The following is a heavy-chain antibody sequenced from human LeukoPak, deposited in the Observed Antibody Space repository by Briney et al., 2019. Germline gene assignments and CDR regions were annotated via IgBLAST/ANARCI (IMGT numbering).Heavy chain of an antibody. CDR2: ISGSGGST. CDR1: GFTFSSYA. D-gene: IGHD4-23*01. J-gene: IGHJ4*02. V-gene: IGHV3-23*01. Sequence: PGGSLRLSCAASGFTFSSYAMSWVRQAPGKGLEWVSAISGSGGSTYYADSVKGRFTISRDNSKNTPYLQMNSLRAEDTAVYYCAKTISDYGGNWDFDYWGQGTLVTVSS. CDR3: AKTISDYGGNWDFDY.